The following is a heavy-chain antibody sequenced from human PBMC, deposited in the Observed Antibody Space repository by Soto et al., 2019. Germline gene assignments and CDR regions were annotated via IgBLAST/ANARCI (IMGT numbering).Heavy chain of an antibody. CDR2: IYYSGNT. Sequence: SETLSVTWSVSGGSISSGYYYWSWIRQPPGKGLEWIGSIYYSGNTYYNPSLKSRRIISIDTSKSQFSLKVGAVTAADTAVYYCASSSLYGMGVWGQGTTVTVSS. CDR1: GGSISSGYYY. CDR3: ASSSLYGMGV. J-gene: IGHJ6*02. V-gene: IGHV4-30-4*01.